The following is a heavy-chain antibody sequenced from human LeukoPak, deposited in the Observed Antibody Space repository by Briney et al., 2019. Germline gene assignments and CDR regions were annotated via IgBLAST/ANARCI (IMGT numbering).Heavy chain of an antibody. CDR1: GFTFDDYA. V-gene: IGHV3-9*01. CDR3: AKPLTMVRGTIIDY. D-gene: IGHD3-10*01. J-gene: IGHJ4*02. CDR2: ISWNSGSI. Sequence: GGSLRLSCAASGFTFDDYAMHWVRQAPGKGLEWVSGISWNSGSIGYADSVKGRFTISRDNAKNSLYLQMNSLRAEDTALYYCAKPLTMVRGTIIDYWGQGTLVTVSS.